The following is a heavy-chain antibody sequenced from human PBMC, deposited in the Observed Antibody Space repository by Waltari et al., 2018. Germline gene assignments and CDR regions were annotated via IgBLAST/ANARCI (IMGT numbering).Heavy chain of an antibody. CDR1: GASISSSY. CDR2: IYTTGPP. D-gene: IGHD3-10*01. J-gene: IGHJ5*01. CDR3: ARMKNNRESAATWYPPSFDS. V-gene: IGHV4-4*07. Sequence: QVHLQESGPGLVKSSETLSLTCSVSGASISSSYWRWIRQSAAQGLEWIGRIYTTGPPNYSPTLTSRVTMSIDTSKNLLSLNRRSVTAADTGIYYCARMKNNRESAATWYPPSFDSWGQGILVTISS.